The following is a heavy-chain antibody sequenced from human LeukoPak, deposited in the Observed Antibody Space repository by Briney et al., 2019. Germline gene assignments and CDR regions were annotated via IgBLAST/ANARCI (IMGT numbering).Heavy chain of an antibody. D-gene: IGHD3-10*01. V-gene: IGHV3-74*01. J-gene: IGHJ4*02. CDR1: GFTFSSHW. CDR2: ISSDGSST. Sequence: GGSLRLSCAASGFTFSSHWMHWVRQAPGKGLVWVSRISSDGSSTSFVDSVKGRFTISRDNAENTLYLHMNSLRDEDTAVYFCARGPPDGSGSYYPGDYWGQGTLVTVSS. CDR3: ARGPPDGSGSYYPGDY.